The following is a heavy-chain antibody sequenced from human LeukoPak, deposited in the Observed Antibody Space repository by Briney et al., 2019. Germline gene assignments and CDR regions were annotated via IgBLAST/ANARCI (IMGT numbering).Heavy chain of an antibody. V-gene: IGHV4-59*08. CDR1: GGSISSYY. D-gene: IGHD2-21*02. J-gene: IGHJ2*01. Sequence: SETLSLTCTVSGGSISSYYWSWIRQPPGKGLEWIGYIYYSGSTNYNPSLKSRVTISVDTSKNQFSLKLSSVTVADTAAYYCASAYCGGDCTPYWYFDLWGRGTLVTVSS. CDR2: IYYSGST. CDR3: ASAYCGGDCTPYWYFDL.